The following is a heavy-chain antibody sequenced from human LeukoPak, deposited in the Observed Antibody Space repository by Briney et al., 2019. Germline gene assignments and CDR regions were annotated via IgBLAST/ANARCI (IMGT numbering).Heavy chain of an antibody. CDR3: ARDRTSIAAAGTDTYYYYGMDV. J-gene: IGHJ6*02. CDR1: GYTFTSYD. CDR2: MNPNSGNT. Sequence: GASVKVSCKASGYTFTSYDINWVRQATGQGLEWMGWMNPNSGNTGYAQKFQGRVTMTRNTSISTAYMELSSLRSEDTAVYYCARDRTSIAAAGTDTYYYYGMDVWGQGTTVTVSS. D-gene: IGHD6-13*01. V-gene: IGHV1-8*01.